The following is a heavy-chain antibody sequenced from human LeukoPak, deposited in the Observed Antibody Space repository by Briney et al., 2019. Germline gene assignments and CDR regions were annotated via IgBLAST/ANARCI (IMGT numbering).Heavy chain of an antibody. D-gene: IGHD5-12*01. CDR1: GYTFTGYY. J-gene: IGHJ2*01. V-gene: IGHV1-69*13. Sequence: SVKVSCKASGYTFTGYYMHWVRQAPGQGLEWMGGIIPIFGTANYAQKFQGRVTITADESTSTAYMELSSLRSEDTAVYYCARVPKEVAPTLHWYFDLWGRGTLVTVSS. CDR3: ARVPKEVAPTLHWYFDL. CDR2: IIPIFGTA.